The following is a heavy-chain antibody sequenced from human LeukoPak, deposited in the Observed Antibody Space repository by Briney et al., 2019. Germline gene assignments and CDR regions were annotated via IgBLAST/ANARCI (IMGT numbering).Heavy chain of an antibody. V-gene: IGHV4-4*07. CDR1: GGSISSYY. CDR2: IYTSGST. Sequence: SETLSLTCTVSGGSISSYYWSWIRQPAGKGLEWIGRIYTSGSTNYNPSLKSRVTMSVDTSKNQFSLKLSSVTAADTAVYYCARDSPVVAAQIFDIWGQGTMVTVSS. CDR3: ARDSPVVAAQIFDI. J-gene: IGHJ3*02. D-gene: IGHD2-15*01.